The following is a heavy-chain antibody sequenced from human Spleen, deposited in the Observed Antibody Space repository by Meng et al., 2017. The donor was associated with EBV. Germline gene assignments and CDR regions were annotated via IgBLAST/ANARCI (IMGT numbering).Heavy chain of an antibody. CDR2: IYSSGST. J-gene: IGHJ4*02. CDR3: ARDIGDYDPTIFDY. CDR1: GYSIGSTTYY. V-gene: IGHV4-39*07. Sequence: HLQLQEPVPGLVRPSETLSLTCTVSGYSIGSTTYYWGWIRQTPGKGLEWIGSIYSSGSTYYNPSLKSRVTISVDTSKNQFFLKLRSVTAADTAVYYCARDIGDYDPTIFDYWGRGILVTVFS. D-gene: IGHD4-17*01.